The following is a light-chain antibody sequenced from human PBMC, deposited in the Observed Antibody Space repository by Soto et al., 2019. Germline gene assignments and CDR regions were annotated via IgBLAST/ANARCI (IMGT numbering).Light chain of an antibody. V-gene: IGKV2-28*01. CDR1: QSLLHSNGYNY. CDR3: MQALQTPYT. CDR2: LGS. Sequence: DIVMTQSPLSLHVTPGEPASISCRSSQSLLHSNGYNYLDWYLQKPGQSPQLLIYLGSNRASGVPARFSGCGSGTDFTLKISRVEAEDVGVYYCMQALQTPYTFGQGTKLEIK. J-gene: IGKJ2*01.